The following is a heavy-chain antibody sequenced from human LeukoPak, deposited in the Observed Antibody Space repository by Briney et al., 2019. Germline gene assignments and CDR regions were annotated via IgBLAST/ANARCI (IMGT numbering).Heavy chain of an antibody. V-gene: IGHV3-66*04. J-gene: IGHJ4*01. CDR2: LFSGGDT. Sequence: GGSLRLSCAASGFSFSRYYMSWVRQAPGKGLEWVSVLFSGGDTYYADSVKDRFSISRDSSRETLFLQTNSLRADDTAVYYCARQGYDSGFDYWGHGTMVTVSS. CDR1: GFSFSRYY. D-gene: IGHD5-12*01. CDR3: ARQGYDSGFDY.